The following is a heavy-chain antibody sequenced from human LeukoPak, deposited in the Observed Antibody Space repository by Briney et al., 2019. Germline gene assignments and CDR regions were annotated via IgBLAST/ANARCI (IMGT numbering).Heavy chain of an antibody. V-gene: IGHV3-23*01. CDR3: AKQRWLQVSFDY. J-gene: IGHJ4*02. CDR1: GFTFSSYA. CDR2: ISGSGGST. Sequence: GGSLRLSCAASGFTFSSYAMSSVRQAPGKGLEWVSAISGSGGSTYYADSVKGRFTISRDNSKNTLYLQMNSLRAEDTALYYCAKQRWLQVSFDYWGQGTLVTVSS. D-gene: IGHD5-24*01.